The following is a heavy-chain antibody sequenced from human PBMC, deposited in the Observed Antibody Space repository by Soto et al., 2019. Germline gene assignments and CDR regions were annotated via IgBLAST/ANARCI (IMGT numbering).Heavy chain of an antibody. CDR2: MNPNSGNT. Sequence: ASVKVSCKASGYTFTSYDINWVRQSNGQGLEWMGWMNPNSGNTGYAQKFQGRVTMTRNTSISTAYMELSSLRSEDTAVYYCARTAGGYDLRTFDYWGQGTLVTVSS. V-gene: IGHV1-8*01. D-gene: IGHD5-12*01. CDR3: ARTAGGYDLRTFDY. J-gene: IGHJ4*02. CDR1: GYTFTSYD.